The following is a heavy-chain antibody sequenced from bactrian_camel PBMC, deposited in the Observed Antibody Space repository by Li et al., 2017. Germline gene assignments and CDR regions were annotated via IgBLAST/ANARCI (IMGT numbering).Heavy chain of an antibody. CDR3: AATTPEIDGPCEPYDV. V-gene: IGHV3S53*01. CDR2: IDSRAST. Sequence: HVQLVESGGGSVPAGGSLRLSCAASGYTYSGYCMGWFRQAPGKEREGVAHIDSRASTLYTESVKGRFTISTDHAAETVYLQMTSLKPEDTAMYYCAATTPEIDGPCEPYDVWGQGTQVTVS. J-gene: IGHJ4*01. D-gene: IGHD4*01. CDR1: GYTYSGYC.